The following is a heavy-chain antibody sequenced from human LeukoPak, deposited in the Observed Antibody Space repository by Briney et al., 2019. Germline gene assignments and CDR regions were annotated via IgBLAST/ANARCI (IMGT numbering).Heavy chain of an antibody. V-gene: IGHV3-23*01. Sequence: GGSLRLSCAASGFTFSAYAMSWVRQAPGKGLEWVSTISGSGGSTYYADSVKGRFSVSRDNSKNTVYLQMNSLRAEDTVVYYCARDAFDIWGQGTMVTVSS. CDR3: ARDAFDI. CDR1: GFTFSAYA. CDR2: ISGSGGST. J-gene: IGHJ3*02.